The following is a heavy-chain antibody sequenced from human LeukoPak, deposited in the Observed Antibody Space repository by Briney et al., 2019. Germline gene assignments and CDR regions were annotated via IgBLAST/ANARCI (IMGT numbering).Heavy chain of an antibody. CDR3: AKDVGWLRLGSHFDY. J-gene: IGHJ4*02. CDR2: ISDSGGST. CDR1: GFTFSSYA. D-gene: IGHD5-12*01. V-gene: IGHV3-23*01. Sequence: PGGSLRLSCAASGFTFSSYAMSWVRQAPGKGLERVSAISDSGGSTYYADSVKGRFTISRDNSKNTLYLQMNSLRAEDTAVYYCAKDVGWLRLGSHFDYWGQGTLVTVSS.